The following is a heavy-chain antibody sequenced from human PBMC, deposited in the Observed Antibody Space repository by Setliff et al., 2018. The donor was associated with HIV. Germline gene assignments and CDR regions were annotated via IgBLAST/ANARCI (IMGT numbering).Heavy chain of an antibody. CDR2: ISYDGSNK. D-gene: IGHD2-15*01. J-gene: IGHJ4*02. CDR1: GFTLSSYV. Sequence: GGSLRLSCAASGFTLSSYVMHWVRQAPGKGLEWVSVISYDGSNKYYADSVKGRFTISRDNSKNTLYLQMNSLRAEDTAVFYCARDSGYCSGDSCYSGLDYWGQGTLVTVS. CDR3: ARDSGYCSGDSCYSGLDY. V-gene: IGHV3-30*04.